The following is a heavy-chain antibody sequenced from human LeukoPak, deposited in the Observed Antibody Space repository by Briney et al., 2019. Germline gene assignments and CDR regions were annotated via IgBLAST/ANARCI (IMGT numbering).Heavy chain of an antibody. Sequence: ASVKVSCKASGYTFTGYYMHWVRQAPGQGLEWMGWINPNSGNTGYAQKFQGRVTMTRNTSISTAYMELSSLRSEDTAVYYCARGWPPAAIPHYYYYYMDVWGKGTTVTISS. CDR3: ARGWPPAAIPHYYYYYMDV. D-gene: IGHD2-2*01. CDR2: INPNSGNT. CDR1: GYTFTGYY. V-gene: IGHV1-8*02. J-gene: IGHJ6*03.